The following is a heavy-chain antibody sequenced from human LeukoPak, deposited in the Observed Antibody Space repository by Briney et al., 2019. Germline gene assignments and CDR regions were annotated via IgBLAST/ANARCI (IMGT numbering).Heavy chain of an antibody. J-gene: IGHJ6*03. D-gene: IGHD6-6*01. CDR3: ARQPSIAARPSYMDV. Sequence: GESLKISCKGSGYIFTHYWIGWVRQMPGKGLEWMGIIYPGDSDTRYSPSFQGQVTISADKSISTAYLQWSSLKASDTAMYYCARQPSIAARPSYMDVWGKGTTVTVSS. V-gene: IGHV5-51*01. CDR1: GYIFTHYW. CDR2: IYPGDSDT.